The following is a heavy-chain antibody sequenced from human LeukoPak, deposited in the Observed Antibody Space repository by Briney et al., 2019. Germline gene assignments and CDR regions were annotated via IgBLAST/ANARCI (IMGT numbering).Heavy chain of an antibody. V-gene: IGHV4-34*09. CDR1: GGSFSGYY. D-gene: IGHD5-18*01. CDR2: INHSGRT. J-gene: IGHJ4*02. Sequence: SETLSLTCAVYGGSFSGYYRSRIRQPPGKGLEWTGEINHSGRTNCKPSPKSRVTISVDTSKNQFSLKLSSVTAADTAVYYCASESTYRYNYWGQGTLVTVSS. CDR3: ASESTYRYNY.